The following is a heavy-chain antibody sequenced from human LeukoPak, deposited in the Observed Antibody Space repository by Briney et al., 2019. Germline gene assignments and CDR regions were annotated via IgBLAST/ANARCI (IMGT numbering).Heavy chain of an antibody. CDR2: IYYSGST. J-gene: IGHJ4*02. Sequence: SETLSLTCTVSGGSISSSNYYWSWIRQPPGKGLEWIGYIYYSGSTYYNPSLKSRVTISVDTSKNQFSLKLSSVTAADTAVYYCARAGFWSGYLDYWGQGTLVTVSS. CDR1: GGSISSSNYY. CDR3: ARAGFWSGYLDY. V-gene: IGHV4-30-4*08. D-gene: IGHD3-3*01.